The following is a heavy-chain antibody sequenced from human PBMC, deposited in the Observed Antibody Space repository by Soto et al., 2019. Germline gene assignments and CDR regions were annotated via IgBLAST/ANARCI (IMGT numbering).Heavy chain of an antibody. V-gene: IGHV1-8*01. D-gene: IGHD1-7*01. CDR1: GYTFTSYD. Sequence: QVQLVQSGAEAKKPGASVKVSCKASGYTFTSYDINWVRQATGQGLEWMGWMNPNSGNTGYAQKFXGXVXMXRNTSISTAYMELSSLRSEDTAVYYCAREKLELPDYWGQGTLVTVSS. CDR2: MNPNSGNT. CDR3: AREKLELPDY. J-gene: IGHJ4*02.